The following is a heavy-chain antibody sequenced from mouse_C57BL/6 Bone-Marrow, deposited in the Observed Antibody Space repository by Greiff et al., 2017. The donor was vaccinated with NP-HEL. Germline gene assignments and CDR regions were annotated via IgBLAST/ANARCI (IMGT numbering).Heavy chain of an antibody. Sequence: GMLVESGGGLVKPGGSLKLSCAASGFTFSSYAMSWVRQTPEKRLEWVATISDGGSYTYYPDNVKGRFTISRDNAKNNLYLQMSHLKSEDTAMYYCARLFITTVVATDWYFDVWGTGTTVTVSS. CDR2: ISDGGSYT. CDR3: ARLFITTVVATDWYFDV. V-gene: IGHV5-4*03. D-gene: IGHD1-1*01. CDR1: GFTFSSYA. J-gene: IGHJ1*03.